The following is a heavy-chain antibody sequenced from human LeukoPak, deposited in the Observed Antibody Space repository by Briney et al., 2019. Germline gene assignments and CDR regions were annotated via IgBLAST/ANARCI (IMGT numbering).Heavy chain of an antibody. CDR1: GGSISSYY. J-gene: IGHJ6*03. CDR3: ARRTGTTVGRRYYYYYMDV. CDR2: IYTSGST. V-gene: IGHV4-4*09. Sequence: KASETLSLTCTVSGGSISSYYWSWIRQPPGKGLEWIGYIYTSGSTNYNPSLKSRVTISVDTSKNQFSLKLSSVTAADTAVYYCARRTGTTVGRRYYYYYMDVWGKGTTVTVSS. D-gene: IGHD1-7*01.